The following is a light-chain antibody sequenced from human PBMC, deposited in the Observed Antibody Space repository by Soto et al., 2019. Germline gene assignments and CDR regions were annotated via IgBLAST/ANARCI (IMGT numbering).Light chain of an antibody. CDR2: GAS. CDR1: QSVSSN. V-gene: IGKV3-15*01. CDR3: QQSNNWPP. Sequence: EIVMTQSPATLSVSPGERATLSCRASQSVSSNLAWYQQKPGQAPRLLIYGASTRATGIPARFSGSGSGTEFTLTISSLQSEDFAVYYCQQSNNWPPFGQGTKVEIK. J-gene: IGKJ1*01.